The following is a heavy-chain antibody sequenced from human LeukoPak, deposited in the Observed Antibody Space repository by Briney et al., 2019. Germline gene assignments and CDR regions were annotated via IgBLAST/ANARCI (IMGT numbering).Heavy chain of an antibody. Sequence: SETLSLTCTVSGASISSYYWSWIRQPPGKGLEWIGYIYYSGSTNYNPSLKSRVTISVDTSKNQFSLKLSSVTAADTAVYYCARARSGLFNWFDPWGQGTLVTVSS. CDR1: GASISSYY. J-gene: IGHJ5*02. CDR2: IYYSGST. D-gene: IGHD4/OR15-4a*01. CDR3: ARARSGLFNWFDP. V-gene: IGHV4-59*08.